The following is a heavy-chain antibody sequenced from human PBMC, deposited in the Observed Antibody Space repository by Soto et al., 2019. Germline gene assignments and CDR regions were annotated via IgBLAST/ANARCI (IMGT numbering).Heavy chain of an antibody. CDR3: VKGRSGYDFDY. CDR2: ISGSGSGT. J-gene: IGHJ4*02. Sequence: GGSLGLSCAASGFTFSSYAMSWVSQAPGKGLEWVSAISGSGSGTYYADSVKGRFTISRDNSKNTLYVQMNSLRAEDTAVYYCVKGRSGYDFDYWGQGTLVTVSS. CDR1: GFTFSSYA. V-gene: IGHV3-23*01. D-gene: IGHD5-12*01.